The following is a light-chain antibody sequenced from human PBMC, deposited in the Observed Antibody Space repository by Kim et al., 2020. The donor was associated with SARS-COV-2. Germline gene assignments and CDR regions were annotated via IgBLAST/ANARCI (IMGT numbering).Light chain of an antibody. J-gene: IGKJ2*01. CDR1: QSVSHY. V-gene: IGKV3-11*01. CDR2: GAS. Sequence: SLSPGERPPLLCRASQSVSHYFAGSQQKPGQAPSPLICGASNRASCTPARFSGSGSETDFSLTISSLEPEYFAFYYCQQRSNWPRTFGQGTKLEI. CDR3: QQRSNWPRT.